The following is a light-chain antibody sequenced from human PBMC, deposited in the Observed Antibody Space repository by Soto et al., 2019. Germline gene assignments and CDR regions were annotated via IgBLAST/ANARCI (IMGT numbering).Light chain of an antibody. Sequence: VLTQPPSSSGSPGQSVTISCTGTSGDVGGYDYVSWYQQHPGKAPKLMIYEVTKRPLGVPDRFSGSKSGNTASLTVSGLQAEDEADYYCSSYAGSDNPYVFGTGTKVTVL. V-gene: IGLV2-8*01. CDR1: SGDVGGYDY. CDR2: EVT. J-gene: IGLJ1*01. CDR3: SSYAGSDNPYV.